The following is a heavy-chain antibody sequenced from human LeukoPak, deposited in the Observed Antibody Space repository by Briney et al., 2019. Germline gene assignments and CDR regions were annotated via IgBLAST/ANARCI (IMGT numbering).Heavy chain of an antibody. CDR2: IYYSGST. CDR1: GGSISTYY. Sequence: SETLSLTCTVSGGSISTYYWSWIRQPPGKGLEWIGYIYYSGSTSYNPSLKSRVIISLDTSKNQFSLKLSPVTAADTAVYYCARHNYYSNYGDWFDPWGQGSLATVSS. D-gene: IGHD4-11*01. CDR3: ARHNYYSNYGDWFDP. V-gene: IGHV4-59*08. J-gene: IGHJ5*02.